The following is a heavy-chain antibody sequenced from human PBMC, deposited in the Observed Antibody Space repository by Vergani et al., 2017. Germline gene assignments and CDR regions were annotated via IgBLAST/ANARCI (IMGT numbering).Heavy chain of an antibody. CDR3: LRSPWNSTSCYGECDY. CDR1: GFTFSSYT. Sequence: EVQLVESGGGLVKPGGSLRLPCATSGFTFSSYTMNWARQPPGKGLEWVSSISSGSENISYAESLKGRFTISRDNAKNSLYLKMNSLRVADTAVYYCLRSPWNSTSCYGECDYWGQGTLVTVSS. CDR2: ISSGSENI. D-gene: IGHD2/OR15-2a*01. V-gene: IGHV3-21*02. J-gene: IGHJ4*02.